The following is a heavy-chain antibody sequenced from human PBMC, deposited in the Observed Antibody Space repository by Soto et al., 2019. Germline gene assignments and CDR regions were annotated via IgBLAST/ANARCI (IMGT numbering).Heavy chain of an antibody. V-gene: IGHV4-34*01. D-gene: IGHD2-15*01. CDR3: AGKDPANSNYFDY. CDR2: IDHSGST. CDR1: GGSFSGYY. Sequence: PSETLSLTCAVYGGSFSGYYWSWIRQPPGKGLEWIGEIDHSGSTNYNPSLKSRVTISVDTSKNQFSLKLSSVTAADTAVYYCAGKDPANSNYFDYWGQGTLVTVSS. J-gene: IGHJ4*02.